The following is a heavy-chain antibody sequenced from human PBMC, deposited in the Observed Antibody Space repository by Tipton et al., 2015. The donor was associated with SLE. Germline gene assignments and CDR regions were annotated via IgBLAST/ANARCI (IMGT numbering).Heavy chain of an antibody. D-gene: IGHD5-18*01. J-gene: IGHJ4*02. Sequence: TLFLTCTVSGGSVSSGSYYWSWIRQPPGKGLEWIGEINHSGSTNYNPSLKSRVTISVDTSKNQFSLKLSSVTAADTAVYYCAKLGYSYGSWSQGTLVTVSS. CDR3: AKLGYSYGS. CDR1: GGSVSSGSYY. V-gene: IGHV4-61*01. CDR2: INHSGST.